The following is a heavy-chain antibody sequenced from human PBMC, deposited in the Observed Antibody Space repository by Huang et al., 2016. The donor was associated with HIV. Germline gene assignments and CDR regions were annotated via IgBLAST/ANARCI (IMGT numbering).Heavy chain of an antibody. CDR2: INHRGST. J-gene: IGHJ4*02. D-gene: IGHD3-22*01. Sequence: QVQLQQWGAGLLKPSETLSLTCAVYGGSFSGYYWSWFRQPPGKGLEGIGEINHRGSTNYNPSLKSRVTISGDTSKNQFSLKLSSGTAADTAVYYCARILMYYNSSGYGFDYWGQGTLVTVSS. CDR1: GGSFSGYY. CDR3: ARILMYYNSSGYGFDY. V-gene: IGHV4-34*01.